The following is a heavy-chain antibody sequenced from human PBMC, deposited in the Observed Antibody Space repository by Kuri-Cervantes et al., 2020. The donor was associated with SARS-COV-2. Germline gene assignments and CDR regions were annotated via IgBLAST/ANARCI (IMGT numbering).Heavy chain of an antibody. J-gene: IGHJ3*02. CDR2: IYHSGST. Sequence: SETLSLTCAVSGGSISSSNWWSWVRQPPGKGLEWIGEIYHSGSTNYNPSLKSRVTISVDKSKNQFSLKLSSVTAADTAVYYCARDQNLRDTAMFHDAFDIWGQGTMVTVSS. CDR3: ARDQNLRDTAMFHDAFDI. D-gene: IGHD5-18*01. CDR1: GGSISSSNW. V-gene: IGHV4-4*02.